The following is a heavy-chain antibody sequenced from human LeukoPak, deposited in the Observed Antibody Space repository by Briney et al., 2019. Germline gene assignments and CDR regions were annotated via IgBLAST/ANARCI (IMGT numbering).Heavy chain of an antibody. CDR2: ISSSSSYI. Sequence: GGSLRLSCAASGFTFSSYSMNWVRQAPGKGLEWVSSISSSSSYIYYADSVKGRFTISRDNAKKSLYLQMNSLRDEDTAVYYCARGAIAAAGTRGSSSTTGFDCWGQGTLVTVSS. J-gene: IGHJ5*01. D-gene: IGHD6-13*01. CDR3: ARGAIAAAGTRGSSSTTGFDC. CDR1: GFTFSSYS. V-gene: IGHV3-21*01.